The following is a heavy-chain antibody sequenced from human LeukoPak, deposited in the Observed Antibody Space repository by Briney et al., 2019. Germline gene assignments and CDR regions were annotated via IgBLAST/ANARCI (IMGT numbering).Heavy chain of an antibody. CDR3: PRADCSGSTCYLRRSWFDP. J-gene: IGHJ5*02. Sequence: GGSLRLSCAASGFTFSSFDMNWVRQAPGKGLEWVSSISTSSRYIYYRDSVKGRFTISRDDAKNSLYLQMNSLRIEDTAVHYCPRADCSGSTCYLRRSWFDPWGQGTLVTVSS. D-gene: IGHD2-2*01. CDR2: ISTSSRYI. CDR1: GFTFSSFD. V-gene: IGHV3-21*01.